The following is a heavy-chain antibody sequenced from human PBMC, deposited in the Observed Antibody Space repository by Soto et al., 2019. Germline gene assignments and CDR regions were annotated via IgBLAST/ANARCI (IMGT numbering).Heavy chain of an antibody. CDR1: GFTFSSYA. CDR2: ISGGGGA. D-gene: IGHD3-10*01. J-gene: IGHJ6*02. V-gene: IGHV3-23*01. Sequence: PGGSLRLSCAASGFTFSSYAMSWVRQAPGKGLEWVSFISGGGGAYYADSVKGRFTISRANSKNTLYLQMNSLRTEDTAVYYCAKYQLWFGEPNYYYYGMDVWGQGTTVTVSS. CDR3: AKYQLWFGEPNYYYYGMDV.